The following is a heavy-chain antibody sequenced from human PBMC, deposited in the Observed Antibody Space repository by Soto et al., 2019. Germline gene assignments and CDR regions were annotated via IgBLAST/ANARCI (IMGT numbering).Heavy chain of an antibody. Sequence: PGGAPRLSFAAPWFTFFDFALPLGRQAPGEGLEWVSGISWNSGSIGYADSVKGRFTISRDNAKNSLYLQMNSLRAEDTALYCCALAPYCGGDCQEYFQHWGQGTLVTVSS. V-gene: IGHV3-9*01. CDR1: WFTFFDFA. CDR3: ALAPYCGGDCQEYFQH. J-gene: IGHJ1*01. D-gene: IGHD2-21*01. CDR2: ISWNSGSI.